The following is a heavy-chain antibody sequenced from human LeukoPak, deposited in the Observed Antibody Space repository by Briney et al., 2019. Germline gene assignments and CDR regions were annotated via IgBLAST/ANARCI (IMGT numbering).Heavy chain of an antibody. CDR3: ARTTHTDY. Sequence: PGGSLRLSCAASGLTFNTYWMTWVRQAPGKGLEWVATIKEDSSEKYYVDSVRGRFTISRDNAENSLYLQMNSLRVEDTAVYYCARTTHTDYWGQGTLVTVSS. CDR2: IKEDSSEK. D-gene: IGHD1-1*01. J-gene: IGHJ4*02. V-gene: IGHV3-7*01. CDR1: GLTFNTYW.